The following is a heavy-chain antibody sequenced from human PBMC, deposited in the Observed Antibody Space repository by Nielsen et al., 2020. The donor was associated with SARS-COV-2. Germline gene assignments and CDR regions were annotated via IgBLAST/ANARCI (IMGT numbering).Heavy chain of an antibody. CDR3: ASCVRYNWNSLPSGYFDY. V-gene: IGHV4-4*02. CDR1: DGSISSSNW. CDR2: IYHSGST. Sequence: SETLSLTCAVSDGSISSSNWWSWVRQPPGKGLEWIGEIYHSGSTNYNPSLKSRVTISVDKSKNQFSLKLSSVTAADTAVYYCASCVRYNWNSLPSGYFDYWGQGTLVTVSS. J-gene: IGHJ4*02. D-gene: IGHD1-7*01.